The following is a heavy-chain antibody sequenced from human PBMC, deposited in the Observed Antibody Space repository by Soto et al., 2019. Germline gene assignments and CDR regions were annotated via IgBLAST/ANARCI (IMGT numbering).Heavy chain of an antibody. J-gene: IGHJ4*02. CDR1: GFTVSTYA. CDR2: ISSSGGST. CDR3: ASSPYCRGGACYYLVY. D-gene: IGHD2-15*01. Sequence: EVQLLDSGGGLAQPGGSLRLSCAASGFTVSTYAMNWVRQAPGKGLEWVSSISSSGGSTFYADSVKGRFTISRDNSRNTLYLQMSSLRVDDTAVYYCASSPYCRGGACYYLVYWGQGTLVTVSS. V-gene: IGHV3-23*01.